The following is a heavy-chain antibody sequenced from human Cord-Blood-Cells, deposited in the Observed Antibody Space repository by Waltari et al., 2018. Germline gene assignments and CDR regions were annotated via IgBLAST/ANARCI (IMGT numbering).Heavy chain of an antibody. Sequence: QLQLQESGPGLVKPSETLSLTCTVSGGSISSSSYYWGWIRQPPGKGLAWIGSIYYSGTTYYNPTLKSRVTISVDTSKNQFSLKLSSVTAADTAVYYCAVLGGYWGQGTLVTVSS. V-gene: IGHV4-39*01. D-gene: IGHD3-10*01. CDR1: GGSISSSSYY. CDR3: AVLGGY. CDR2: IYYSGTT. J-gene: IGHJ4*02.